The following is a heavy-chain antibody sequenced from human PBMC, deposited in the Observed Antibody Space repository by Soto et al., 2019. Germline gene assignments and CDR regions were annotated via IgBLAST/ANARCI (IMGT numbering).Heavy chain of an antibody. D-gene: IGHD5-12*01. J-gene: IGHJ4*02. V-gene: IGHV3-30*18. Sequence: GGSLRLSCAASGFTFSSYGMHWVRQAPGKGLEWVAVISYDGSNKYYADSVKGRFTISRDNSKNTLYLRMNSLRAEDTAVYYCAKAPIGYSGYDLGYFDYWGQGTLVTVSS. CDR3: AKAPIGYSGYDLGYFDY. CDR1: GFTFSSYG. CDR2: ISYDGSNK.